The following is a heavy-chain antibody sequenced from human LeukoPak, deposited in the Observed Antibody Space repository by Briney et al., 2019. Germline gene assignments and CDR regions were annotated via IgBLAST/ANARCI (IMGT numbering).Heavy chain of an antibody. CDR2: ISSSSNTI. V-gene: IGHV3-48*01. D-gene: IGHD3-10*01. CDR1: GFTFSSYS. J-gene: IGHJ4*02. CDR3: ARDQYYYGSGSYYNVVY. Sequence: GRSLRLSCAASGFTFSSYSMNWVRQAPGKGLEWVSYISSSSNTIYDADSVKGRFTISGDNAKNSLYLQMNSLRAEDTAVYYCARDQYYYGSGSYYNVVYWGQGTLVTVSS.